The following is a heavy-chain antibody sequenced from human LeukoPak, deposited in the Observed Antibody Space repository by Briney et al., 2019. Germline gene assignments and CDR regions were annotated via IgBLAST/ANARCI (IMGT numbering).Heavy chain of an antibody. D-gene: IGHD5-24*01. CDR3: AREPKGRWLQFDS. J-gene: IGHJ4*02. CDR2: IRSKVHGGTA. Sequence: GGSLRLSCTPSGFILGEDTTSWFRQAPGKGLEWVGFIRSKVHGGTAEYAASVKGRFTISRDDSKSIAYLQMNSLKIEDTAVYYCAREPKGRWLQFDSWGQGTLVTVSS. V-gene: IGHV3-49*03. CDR1: GFILGEDT.